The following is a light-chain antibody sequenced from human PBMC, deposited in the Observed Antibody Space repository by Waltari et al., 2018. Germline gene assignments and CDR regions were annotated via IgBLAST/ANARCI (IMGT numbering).Light chain of an antibody. CDR3: CSYGGRSTWV. Sequence: QSALTQPASVSGPPGQSITISCTAASSEIGSHNLVSWYQQRQGKAPRRIIFEGTKRPSGLSYRFSGAQSDRRASLTISGLQAEDEAAYYCCSYGGRSTWVFGGGTKLTVL. CDR2: EGT. V-gene: IGLV2-23*01. J-gene: IGLJ3*02. CDR1: SSEIGSHNL.